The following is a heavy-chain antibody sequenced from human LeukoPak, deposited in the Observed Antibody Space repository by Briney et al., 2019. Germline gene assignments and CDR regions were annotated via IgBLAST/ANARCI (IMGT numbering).Heavy chain of an antibody. CDR1: GFTFSSYG. CDR2: IWYDGSNK. V-gene: IGHV3-33*01. J-gene: IGHJ4*02. CDR3: ARALWFGEKGGVDY. Sequence: PGRSLRLSCAASGFTFSSYGMHWVRQAPGKGLEWVAVIWYDGSNKYYADSVKGRFTISRDNSKSTLYLQMNSLRAEDTAVYYCARALWFGEKGGVDYWGQGTLVTVSS. D-gene: IGHD3-10*01.